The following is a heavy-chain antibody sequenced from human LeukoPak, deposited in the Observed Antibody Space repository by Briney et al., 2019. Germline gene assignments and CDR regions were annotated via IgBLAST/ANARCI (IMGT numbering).Heavy chain of an antibody. V-gene: IGHV3-9*01. J-gene: IGHJ6*03. D-gene: IGHD3-10*01. Sequence: PGRSLRLSWAASGFTFDDYAVHWVRQAPGEGLEWVSGISWNSGSIGYADSVKGRFTISRDNAKNSLYLQMNSLRAEDTALYYCAKGAKDPLWFGESTGYYYYYMDVWGKGTTVTISS. CDR3: AKGAKDPLWFGESTGYYYYYMDV. CDR2: ISWNSGSI. CDR1: GFTFDDYA.